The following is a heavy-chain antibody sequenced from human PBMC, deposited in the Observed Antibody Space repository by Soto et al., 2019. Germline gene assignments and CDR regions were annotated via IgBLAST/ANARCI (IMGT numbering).Heavy chain of an antibody. CDR3: ALPGWENSP. V-gene: IGHV5-10-1*01. CDR2: IDPSDSYT. CDR1: GYSFTSYW. Sequence: LKISCKGSGYSFTSYWISCVRQMPGNGLEGMGRIDPSDSYTNSSPSCQGHVTISADKSISTAYLQWSSLKASDTAMYYCALPGWENSPWGQGTLVTVSS. J-gene: IGHJ5*02. D-gene: IGHD1-26*01.